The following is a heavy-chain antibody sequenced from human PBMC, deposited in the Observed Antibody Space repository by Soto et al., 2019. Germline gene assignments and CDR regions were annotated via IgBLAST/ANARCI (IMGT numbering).Heavy chain of an antibody. Sequence: SVKVSWKASGGTFSSYAISWVRQAPGLGLEWMGGIIPIFGTANYAQKFQGRVTITADESTSTAYMELSSLRSEDTAVYYCALPGSGSYYLPNNWFDPWGQGTLVTVSS. CDR1: GGTFSSYA. D-gene: IGHD3-10*01. CDR2: IIPIFGTA. J-gene: IGHJ5*02. CDR3: ALPGSGSYYLPNNWFDP. V-gene: IGHV1-69*13.